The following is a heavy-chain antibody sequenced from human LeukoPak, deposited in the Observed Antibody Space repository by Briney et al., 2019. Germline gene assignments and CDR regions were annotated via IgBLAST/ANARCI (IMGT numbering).Heavy chain of an antibody. V-gene: IGHV3-53*01. D-gene: IGHD3-16*01. CDR1: GFTVSSNY. CDR2: IYSGGST. Sequence: SGGSLRLSCAASGFTVSSNYMSWVRQAPGKGLEWVSVIYSGGSTYYADSVKGRFTISRDNSKSTLYIQMNSLRAEDTAVYYCVTTSYDYGDYVADNWGQGTLVTVSS. CDR3: VTTSYDYGDYVADN. J-gene: IGHJ4*02.